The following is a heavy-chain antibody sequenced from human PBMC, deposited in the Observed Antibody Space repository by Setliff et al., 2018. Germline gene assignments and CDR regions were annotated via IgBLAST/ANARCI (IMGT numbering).Heavy chain of an antibody. CDR2: IYTSWST. CDR3: ARDEGSS. D-gene: IGHD1-26*01. V-gene: IGHV4-61*09. CDR1: GDSISSRRSY. J-gene: IGHJ5*02. Sequence: KPSETLSLTCTVSGDSISSRRSYWGWFRQPAGKGLEWIGQIYTSWSTNYNPSLKSRVTISLDTSKNQFSLSLSSVTAADTAVYYCARDEGSSWGQGTLVTVSS.